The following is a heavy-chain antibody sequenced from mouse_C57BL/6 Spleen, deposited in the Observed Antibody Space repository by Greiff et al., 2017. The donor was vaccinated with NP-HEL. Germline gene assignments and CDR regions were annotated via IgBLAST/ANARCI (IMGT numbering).Heavy chain of an antibody. CDR3: ARSQLGFDY. CDR1: GFTFTDYY. Sequence: EVKLMESGGGLVQPGGSLSLSCAASGFTFTDYYMSWVRQPPGKALEWLGFIRNKANGYTTESSASVKGRFTISRDNSQSILYLQMNALRAEDSATYYCARSQLGFDYWGQGTTLTVSA. CDR2: IRNKANGYTT. J-gene: IGHJ2*01. V-gene: IGHV7-3*01. D-gene: IGHD4-1*02.